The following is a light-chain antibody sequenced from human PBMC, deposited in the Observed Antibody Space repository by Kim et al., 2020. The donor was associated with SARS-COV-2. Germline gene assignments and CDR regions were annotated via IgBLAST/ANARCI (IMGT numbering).Light chain of an antibody. J-gene: IGKJ4*01. V-gene: IGKV3-11*01. Sequence: ELVLTQSPATLSLSPGEIVSLSCRASQSVGTSLVWYQHKVGQAPRLLSYDATKRATDIPAKFSGSGSGTDFTLTISSLESEDFAVYFCHQRSDWPLTFGGGTKVDIK. CDR3: HQRSDWPLT. CDR1: QSVGTS. CDR2: DAT.